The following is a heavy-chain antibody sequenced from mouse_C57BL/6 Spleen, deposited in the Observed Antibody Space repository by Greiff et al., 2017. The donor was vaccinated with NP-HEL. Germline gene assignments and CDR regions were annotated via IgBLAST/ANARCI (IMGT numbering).Heavy chain of an antibody. D-gene: IGHD1-1*01. CDR3: ARSYYGSSHWYFDV. Sequence: QVQLKQPGAELVKPGASVKLSCKASGYTFTSYWMQWVKQRPGQGLEWIGEIDPSDSYTNYNQKFKGKATLTVDTSSSTAYMQLSSLTSEDSAVYYCARSYYGSSHWYFDVWGTGTTVTVSS. CDR2: IDPSDSYT. V-gene: IGHV1-50*01. CDR1: GYTFTSYW. J-gene: IGHJ1*03.